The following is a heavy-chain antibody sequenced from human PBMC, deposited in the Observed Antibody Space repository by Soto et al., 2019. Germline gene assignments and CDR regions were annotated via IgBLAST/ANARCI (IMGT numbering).Heavy chain of an antibody. J-gene: IGHJ4*02. CDR3: ARDDYPYYDDSSGYHFDY. V-gene: IGHV3-48*01. CDR1: GFTFSTYN. Sequence: LRLSCAASGFTFSTYNMNWVRQAPGKGLEWVSYISDSSSTIHYADSVKGRFTISRDNAKNSLYLQMNSLRAEDTAVYYCARDDYPYYDDSSGYHFDYWGQGALVTVSS. CDR2: ISDSSSTI. D-gene: IGHD3-22*01.